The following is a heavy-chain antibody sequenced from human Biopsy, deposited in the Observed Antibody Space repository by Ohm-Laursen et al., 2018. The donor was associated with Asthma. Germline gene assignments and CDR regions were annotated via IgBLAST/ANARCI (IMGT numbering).Heavy chain of an antibody. J-gene: IGHJ4*02. CDR2: INSVFGTT. D-gene: IGHD2-2*01. CDR3: ARKAGSCISRTCYSLDF. CDR1: GGTFNTYV. Sequence: GASVKVSCKSLGGTFNTYVIGWVRQAPGQGLEWMGGINSVFGTTTYPQKFQDRVTITADDSTSTVYMELSSLRSEDTAVYYCARKAGSCISRTCYSLDFWGQGPLVSFSS. V-gene: IGHV1-69*13.